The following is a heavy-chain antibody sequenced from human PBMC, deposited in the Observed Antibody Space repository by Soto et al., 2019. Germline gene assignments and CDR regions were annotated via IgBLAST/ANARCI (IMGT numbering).Heavy chain of an antibody. CDR3: TTPYYYDSSGYYYDAFDI. CDR2: IKSKTDSGTT. V-gene: IGHV3-15*07. CDR1: GFTFSNAW. Sequence: GGSLRLSCAASGFTFSNAWMNWVRQAPGKGLEWVSRIKSKTDSGTTDYAAPVKGRFTISRDDSKNKLYLQMNNLKTEDTAVYYCTTPYYYDSSGYYYDAFDIWGQGTMVTVS. D-gene: IGHD3-22*01. J-gene: IGHJ3*02.